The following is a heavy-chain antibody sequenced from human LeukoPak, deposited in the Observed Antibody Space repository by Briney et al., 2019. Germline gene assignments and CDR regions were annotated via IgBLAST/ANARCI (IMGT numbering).Heavy chain of an antibody. D-gene: IGHD3-10*01. V-gene: IGHV1-24*01. Sequence: ASVKVSCKVSGYTLTELSMHWVRQAPGKGLEWMGGFDPEYGKTIYAQKFQGRVTMTEDTSTDTASMELSSLRSEDTAVYYCARLLVRGVGGYYQYHYMDVWGKGTTVTVSS. J-gene: IGHJ6*03. CDR1: GYTLTELS. CDR3: ARLLVRGVGGYYQYHYMDV. CDR2: FDPEYGKT.